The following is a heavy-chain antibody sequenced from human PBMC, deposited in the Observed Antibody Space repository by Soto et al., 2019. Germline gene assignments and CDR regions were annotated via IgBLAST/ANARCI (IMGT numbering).Heavy chain of an antibody. CDR1: GFTFSSYW. D-gene: IGHD6-6*01. CDR3: ARGGPYSSSEVDY. J-gene: IGHJ4*02. CDR2: VNGDGSST. V-gene: IGHV3-74*01. Sequence: EVQLVESGGGLVQPGGSLRLSCAASGFTFSSYWMHWVRQAPGKGLVWVSRVNGDGSSTSYADSVKGRFTISRDNAKNTLYLQMNSLRVEDTAVYYCARGGPYSSSEVDYWGQGTLFTVSS.